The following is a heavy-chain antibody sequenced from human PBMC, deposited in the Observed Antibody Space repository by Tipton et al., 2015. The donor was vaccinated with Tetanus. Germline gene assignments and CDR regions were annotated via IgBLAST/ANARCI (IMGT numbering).Heavy chain of an antibody. CDR1: GGTFSTYV. CDR3: ARGGQRTDYGGKTDPFGY. V-gene: IGHV1-69*06. CDR2: IIPIFGPA. D-gene: IGHD4-23*01. J-gene: IGHJ4*02. Sequence: QLVQSGAEVKKPGTSVKVSCKASGGTFSTYVISWVRQAPGQGLEWMGGIIPIFGPANYAQKLQGGVTITADKSTSTAYMELSSLKSEGTAVYYCARGGQRTDYGGKTDPFGYWGQGTLVTVSS.